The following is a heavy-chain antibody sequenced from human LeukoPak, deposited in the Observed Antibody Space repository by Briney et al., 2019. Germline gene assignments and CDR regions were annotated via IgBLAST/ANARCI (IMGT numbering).Heavy chain of an antibody. V-gene: IGHV3-48*02. D-gene: IGHD1-26*01. CDR3: ARSRGGSFDY. CDR2: ISSSSSTI. J-gene: IGHJ4*02. Sequence: WVRQAPGKGLEWVSYISSSSSTIYYADSVKGRFTISRDNAKNSLYLQMNSLRDEDTAVYYCARSRGGSFDYWGQGTLVTVSS.